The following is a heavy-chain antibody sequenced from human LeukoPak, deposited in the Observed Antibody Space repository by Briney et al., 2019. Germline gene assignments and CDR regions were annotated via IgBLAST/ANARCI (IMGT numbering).Heavy chain of an antibody. V-gene: IGHV3-73*01. D-gene: IGHD3-22*01. CDR2: IRIKTNSYAT. CDR3: SSLDYDSSDERPFDI. Sequence: GGSLKLSCAASGFTFSGSAMHWVRQASGKGLEWVGRIRIKTNSYATAYAASVKGRFTISRDDSKNTAYLQMNSLKTEDTAVYYCSSLDYDSSDERPFDIWGQGTMVTVSS. CDR1: GFTFSGSA. J-gene: IGHJ3*02.